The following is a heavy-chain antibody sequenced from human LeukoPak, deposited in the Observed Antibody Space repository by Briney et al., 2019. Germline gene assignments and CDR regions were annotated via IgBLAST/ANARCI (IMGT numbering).Heavy chain of an antibody. CDR2: IYYSGST. CDR3: ARHPQSPYYDSHFDY. D-gene: IGHD3-22*01. CDR1: GGSISSSSYY. J-gene: IGHJ4*02. Sequence: PSETLSLTCTVSGGSISSSSYYWGWIRQPPGKGLEWIGSIYYSGSTYYNPSLKSRVTISVDTSKNQFSLKLSSVTAADTAVYYCARHPQSPYYDSHFDYWGQGTLVTVSS. V-gene: IGHV4-39*01.